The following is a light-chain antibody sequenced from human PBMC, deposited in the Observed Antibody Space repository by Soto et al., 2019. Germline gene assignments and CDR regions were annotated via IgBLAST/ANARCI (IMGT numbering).Light chain of an antibody. CDR2: KTS. CDR3: QQYNTSPWT. V-gene: IGKV1-5*03. CDR1: HYVSSS. Sequence: DIQMTQSPSTLSASVGDRVTITCRASHYVSSSLAWYQQKPGKAHKLLIYKTSILESGVPSRFSGSASGKESTLSISSLQPDDFATYWCQQYNTSPWTFGQGTKVEIK. J-gene: IGKJ1*01.